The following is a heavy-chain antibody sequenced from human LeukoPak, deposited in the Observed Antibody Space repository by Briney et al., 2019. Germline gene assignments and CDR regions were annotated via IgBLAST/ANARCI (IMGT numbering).Heavy chain of an antibody. Sequence: ASVKVSCKSSGGTFSSYAISWVRQAPGQGLEWMGGIIPIFGTANYAQKFQGRVTITADESTSTAYMELSSLRSEDTAVYYCARVSDSSGWSSDYWGQGTLVTVSS. V-gene: IGHV1-69*13. CDR3: ARVSDSSGWSSDY. CDR1: GGTFSSYA. D-gene: IGHD6-19*01. CDR2: IIPIFGTA. J-gene: IGHJ4*02.